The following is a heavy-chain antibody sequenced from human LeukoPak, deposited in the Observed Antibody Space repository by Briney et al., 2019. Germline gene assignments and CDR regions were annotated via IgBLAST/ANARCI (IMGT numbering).Heavy chain of an antibody. Sequence: GGSLRLSCAASGFTFSSYSMNWVRQAPGKGLEWVSSISSSSSYIYYADSVKGRFTISRDNAKNSLYLQMNSLRAEDTAVYYCARDSPYLYYYGMDVWGQGTTVTVSS. CDR3: ARDSPYLYYYGMDV. D-gene: IGHD2-8*01. CDR2: ISSSSSYI. CDR1: GFTFSSYS. V-gene: IGHV3-21*01. J-gene: IGHJ6*02.